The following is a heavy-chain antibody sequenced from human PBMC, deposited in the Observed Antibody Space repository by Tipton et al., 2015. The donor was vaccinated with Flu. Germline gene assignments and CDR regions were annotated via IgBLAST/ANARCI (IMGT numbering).Heavy chain of an antibody. CDR1: EFTFTNYA. CDR3: ARDFYRVRGVLIKGQYFDS. J-gene: IGHJ4*02. CDR2: ISGSGAST. D-gene: IGHD3-10*01. V-gene: IGHV3-23*01. Sequence: GSLRLSCAASEFTFTNYAMSWVRQAPGKGLEWVSAISGSGASTFYADSVKGRFTISRDNSKNTLYLQMNSLRPEDSAMYYCARDFYRVRGVLIKGQYFDSWGQGALVTVSS.